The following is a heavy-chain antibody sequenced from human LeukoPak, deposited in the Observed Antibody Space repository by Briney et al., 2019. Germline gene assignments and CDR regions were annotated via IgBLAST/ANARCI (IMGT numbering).Heavy chain of an antibody. V-gene: IGHV4-59*01. CDR2: IYYSGST. D-gene: IGHD3-10*01. J-gene: IGHJ4*02. CDR3: ARQTFGVLYFDS. CDR1: GGSISSYY. Sequence: SETLSLTCTVSGGSISSYYWSWIRQPPGKGLEWIGYIYYSGSTNYNPSLKSRVTISVDTSKNQFSLKLSSVTAADTAVYYCARQTFGVLYFDSWGQGTLAIVSS.